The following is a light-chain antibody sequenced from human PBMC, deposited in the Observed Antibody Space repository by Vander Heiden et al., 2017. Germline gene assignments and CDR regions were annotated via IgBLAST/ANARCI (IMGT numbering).Light chain of an antibody. J-gene: IGKJ2*01. V-gene: IGKV1-5*03. CDR2: TAS. Sequence: PGKAPQLLIYTASSLERGVQSRFSGSGSGTDFALTSRIVHQDDSVTYYCQHDNTYPVTFGQGTKLEIK. CDR3: QHDNTYPVT.